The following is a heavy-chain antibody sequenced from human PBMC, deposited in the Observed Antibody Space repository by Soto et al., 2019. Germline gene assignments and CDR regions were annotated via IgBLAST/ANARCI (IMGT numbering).Heavy chain of an antibody. CDR2: IYYTGST. V-gene: IGHV4-61*01. Sequence: PSETLSLTCTVSGGSVSSESHYWSWIRQTPGKGLEWIGYIYYTGSTNYNPSLKGRVTMSVDTSRDQFSLKLSSVTAADTAVYYCAREAGDLEWLNLPTEYNWFDPWGQGTLVTVSS. J-gene: IGHJ5*02. CDR3: AREAGDLEWLNLPTEYNWFDP. D-gene: IGHD3-3*01. CDR1: GGSVSSESHY.